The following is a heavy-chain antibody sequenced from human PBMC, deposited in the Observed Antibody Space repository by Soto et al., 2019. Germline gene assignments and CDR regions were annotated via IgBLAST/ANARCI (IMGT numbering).Heavy chain of an antibody. D-gene: IGHD4-4*01. CDR3: ARDYIFYYYGMDV. V-gene: IGHV4-34*01. CDR2: INHSGST. Sequence: SETLSLTCAVYGGSFSGYYWSWIRQPPGKGLEWIGEINHSGSTNYNPSLKSRVTISVDTSKNQFSLKLSSVTAADTAVYYCARDYIFYYYGMDVWGQGTTVTVSS. CDR1: GGSFSGYY. J-gene: IGHJ6*02.